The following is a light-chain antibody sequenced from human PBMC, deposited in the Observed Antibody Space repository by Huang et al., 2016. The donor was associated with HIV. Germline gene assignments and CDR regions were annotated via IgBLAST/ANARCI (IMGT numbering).Light chain of an antibody. J-gene: IGKJ4*01. CDR3: HYLTT. Sequence: IQLTQSPSSLSASVGDRVTITCRANHGISGFLAWDQQKPWKAPKLLLNCTSTLRRVGPSRFSGSGSGTDFTLTISSLQPEDFASYSCHYLTTFGGGTKVEIK. CDR2: CTS. V-gene: IGKV1-9*01. CDR1: HGISGF.